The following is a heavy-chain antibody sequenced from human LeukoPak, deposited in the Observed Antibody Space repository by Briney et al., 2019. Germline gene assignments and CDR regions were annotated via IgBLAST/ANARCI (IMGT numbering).Heavy chain of an antibody. CDR2: IYHSGST. CDR1: GYSISSGYY. V-gene: IGHV4-38-2*02. D-gene: IGHD6-19*01. CDR3: AREDSSGLDY. J-gene: IGHJ4*02. Sequence: PSETLSLTCAVSGYSISSGYYWGWIRQPPGQGLEWIGSIYHSGSTYYNPSLKSRVTISVDTSKNQFSLKLSSVTAADTAVYYCAREDSSGLDYWGQGTLVTVSS.